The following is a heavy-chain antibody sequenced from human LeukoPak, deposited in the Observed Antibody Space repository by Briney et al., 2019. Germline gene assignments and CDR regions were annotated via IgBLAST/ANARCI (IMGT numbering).Heavy chain of an antibody. V-gene: IGHV1-2*02. D-gene: IGHD4-17*01. CDR3: ARDDYGDYSNWFDP. CDR1: GYNFIGYY. Sequence: ASVKVSCRASGYNFIGYYMHWVRQAPGQGLEWMGWINPNSGGTNYAQKFQGRVTMTRDTSISTAYMELSRLRSDDTAVYYCARDDYGDYSNWFDPWGQGTLVTVSS. CDR2: INPNSGGT. J-gene: IGHJ5*02.